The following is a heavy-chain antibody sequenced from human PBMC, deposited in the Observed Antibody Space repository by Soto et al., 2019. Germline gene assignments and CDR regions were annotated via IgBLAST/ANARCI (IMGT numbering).Heavy chain of an antibody. V-gene: IGHV3-23*01. J-gene: IGHJ5*02. D-gene: IGHD3-10*01. CDR3: AKDKLWFGEFHWFDP. CDR1: GFTFSSYA. Sequence: GGSLRLSCAASGFTFSSYAMSWVRQAPGKGLEWVSAISGSGGSTYYADSVKGRFTISRDNSKNTLYLQMNSLRAEDTAVYYCAKDKLWFGEFHWFDPWGQGTLVTVSS. CDR2: ISGSGGST.